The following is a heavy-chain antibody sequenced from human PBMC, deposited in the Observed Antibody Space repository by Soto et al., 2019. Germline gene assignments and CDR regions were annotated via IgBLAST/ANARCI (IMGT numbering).Heavy chain of an antibody. D-gene: IGHD6-19*01. J-gene: IGHJ6*02. CDR3: ARESVEIAVAEYYYGMDV. CDR1: GFTFSDYY. V-gene: IGHV3-11*05. CDR2: ISSSSSYT. Sequence: PGGSLSLSCTASGFTFSDYYMSWIRQAPGKGLEWVSYISSSSSYTNYADSVKGRFTISRDNAKNSLYLQMDSLRAEDTAVYYCARESVEIAVAEYYYGMDVWGQGTTVTVSS.